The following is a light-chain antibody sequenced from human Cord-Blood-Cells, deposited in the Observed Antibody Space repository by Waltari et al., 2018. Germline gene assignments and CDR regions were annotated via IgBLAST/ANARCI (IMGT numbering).Light chain of an antibody. CDR3: CSYAGSSTYV. J-gene: IGLJ1*01. V-gene: IGLV2-23*02. CDR2: EVS. Sequence: QSALTPPASVSGSPGQSITIPCTGTSSDVGSYNLVPWYQQHPGKAPKLMIYEVSKRPSGVSNRFSGSKSGNTASLTISGLQAEDEADYYCCSYAGSSTYVFGTGTKVTVL. CDR1: SSDVGSYNL.